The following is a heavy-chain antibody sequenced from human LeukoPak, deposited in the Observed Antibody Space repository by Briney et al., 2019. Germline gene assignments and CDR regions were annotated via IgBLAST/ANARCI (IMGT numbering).Heavy chain of an antibody. V-gene: IGHV4-59*01. CDR1: GGSINSYY. CDR3: ARIKNYGAYLYYGLDV. CDR2: IHYSGST. J-gene: IGHJ6*02. Sequence: SEPLSLTCTVAGGSINSYYWSWIRQPPGKGLEWIGYIHYSGSTNYNPSLESRVSILVDTSKNQFSLKLSSVTAADTAVYYCARIKNYGAYLYYGLDVWGQGTTVTVSS. D-gene: IGHD4-17*01.